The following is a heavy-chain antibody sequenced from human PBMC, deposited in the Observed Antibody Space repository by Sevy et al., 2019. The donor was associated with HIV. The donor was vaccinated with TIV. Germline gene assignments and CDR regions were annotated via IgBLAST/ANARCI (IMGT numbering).Heavy chain of an antibody. J-gene: IGHJ4*02. V-gene: IGHV4-59*01. CDR1: GGSISSYY. CDR2: IYYSGST. Sequence: SETLSLTCTVSGGSISSYYWSWIRQPPGKGLEWIGYIYYSGSTHYNPSLKSRVTISVETSKNQFSLKLSSVTAADTAVDYCARGQYYDSSVYYYGGYYFDYWGQGTLVTVSS. D-gene: IGHD3-22*01. CDR3: ARGQYYDSSVYYYGGYYFDY.